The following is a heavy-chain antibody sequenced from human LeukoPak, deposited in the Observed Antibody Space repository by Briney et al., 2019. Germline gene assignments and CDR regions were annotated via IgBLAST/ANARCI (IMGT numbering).Heavy chain of an antibody. CDR2: ISSSSSTI. J-gene: IGHJ4*02. CDR1: GFTFSSYS. D-gene: IGHD3-22*01. V-gene: IGHV3-48*01. CDR3: ARGQYYYDIDS. Sequence: GGSLRLSCAASGFTFSSYSMNWVRQAPGKGLEWVSYISSSSSTIFYADSLKGRFTISRDNAKNSLYLQMNSLRAEDTAVYYCARGQYYYDIDSWGQGTLVTVSS.